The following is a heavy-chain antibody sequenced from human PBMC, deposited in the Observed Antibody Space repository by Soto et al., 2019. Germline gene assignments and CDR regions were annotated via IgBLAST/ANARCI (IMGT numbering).Heavy chain of an antibody. CDR2: FSLSATT. CDR1: GASITGSSF. V-gene: IGHV4-4*07. Sequence: QVQLQESGPGLTKPSETLSLTCTISGASITGSSFWSWIRQPPGQGLDWIGRFSLSATTNHNPSRRRRVTMSTVVAKNQFSLRLTRVTAADTSLYCCARETTPPGAPAWYSFDSRGKGTLVNVA. J-gene: IGHJ4*02. CDR3: ARETTPPGAPAWYSFDS. D-gene: IGHD6-13*01.